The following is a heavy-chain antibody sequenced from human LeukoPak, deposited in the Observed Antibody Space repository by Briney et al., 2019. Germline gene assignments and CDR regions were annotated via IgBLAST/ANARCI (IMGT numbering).Heavy chain of an antibody. CDR2: INQDGSEK. Sequence: PGGSLRLSCAASGFSFRSYWMTWVRQVPGKGLEWVANINQDGSEKSYVDSVKGRFTISRDNPKNSVYLEMNRLRVEDTVVYFCAQDFILAGYAYNYWGQGTLVTVSS. J-gene: IGHJ4*02. CDR1: GFSFRSYW. V-gene: IGHV3-7*03. CDR3: AQDFILAGYAYNY. D-gene: IGHD3-16*01.